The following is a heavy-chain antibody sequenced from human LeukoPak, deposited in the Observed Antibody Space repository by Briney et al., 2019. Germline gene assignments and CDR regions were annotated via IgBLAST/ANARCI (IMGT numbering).Heavy chain of an antibody. CDR2: INSDGSST. CDR3: ARVGGSGTFDI. Sequence: GGSLRLSCAASGFTFSSYWMHWVRQAPGKGLVWVSRINSDGSSTTYADSVKGRFTISRDIAKNTLYLQMNSLRAEDTAVYYCARVGGSGTFDIWGQGTMVAVSS. V-gene: IGHV3-74*01. CDR1: GFTFSSYW. J-gene: IGHJ3*02.